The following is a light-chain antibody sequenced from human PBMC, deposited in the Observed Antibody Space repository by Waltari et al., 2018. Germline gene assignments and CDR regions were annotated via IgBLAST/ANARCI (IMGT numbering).Light chain of an antibody. CDR3: QVWDSGSGHPHVV. V-gene: IGLV3-21*02. J-gene: IGLJ2*01. Sequence: SYVLTQPPSVSVAPGQTASLTCGGDNIGSKSVTWYQQKAGQAPGLVVNDDSDRPSWIPERLSGSNSGNTATLTISRVEAGDEADFYCQVWDSGSGHPHVVFGGGTRLTVL. CDR1: NIGSKS. CDR2: DDS.